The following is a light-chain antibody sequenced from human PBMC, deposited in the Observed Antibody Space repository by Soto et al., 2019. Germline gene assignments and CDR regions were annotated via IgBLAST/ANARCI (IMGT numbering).Light chain of an antibody. CDR1: QGISSN. J-gene: IGKJ1*01. CDR2: AAS. V-gene: IGKV1-8*01. Sequence: AIPVTQYKSSLPPSTGGRVTITCRASQGISSNLAWYQQPPGKAPKLLIYAASTSQSGVPSRFSGSGSGTDFPLTISCLQSEDSATYYCQQYYSYPRTFGQGTNVDIK. CDR3: QQYYSYPRT.